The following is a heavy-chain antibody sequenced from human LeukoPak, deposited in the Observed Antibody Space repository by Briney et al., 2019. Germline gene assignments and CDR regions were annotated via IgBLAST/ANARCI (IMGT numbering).Heavy chain of an antibody. CDR2: ISSSGSTI. D-gene: IGHD1-26*01. CDR3: AKDVRVGGGGMDV. J-gene: IGHJ6*02. CDR1: GFTFSSYE. V-gene: IGHV3-48*03. Sequence: GWSLRLSCAASGFTFSSYEMNWVRQAPGKGLEWVSYISSSGSTIYYADSVKGRFTISRDNAKNSLSLQMNSLRAEDTAVYHCAKDVRVGGGGMDVWGQGTPVTVSS.